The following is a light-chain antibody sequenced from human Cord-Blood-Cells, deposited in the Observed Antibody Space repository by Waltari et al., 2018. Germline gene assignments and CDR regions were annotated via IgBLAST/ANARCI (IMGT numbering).Light chain of an antibody. CDR3: SSYTRGSVV. V-gene: IGLV2-14*01. J-gene: IGLJ2*01. CDR2: DVS. Sequence: QSALTQPASVSGSPGQSITISCTGTSRDVGGYNYVSWNQQHPGKAPKLMFYDVSKRPPGVSILSSGSKSGNTASLTTSGLKAEDEADYYCSSYTRGSVVFGGGTKLTVL. CDR1: SRDVGGYNY.